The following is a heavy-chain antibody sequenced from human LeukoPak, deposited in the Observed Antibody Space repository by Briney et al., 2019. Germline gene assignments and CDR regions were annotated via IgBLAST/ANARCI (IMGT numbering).Heavy chain of an antibody. Sequence: GGSLRLSCAASGFTVSNNYMSWVRQAPGKGLEWVSSIYSDGSTYYEDSVRGRFTISRDNSKNTLYLQMNNLRAEDTAVYYCAVGYGDYARNYFDYWGQGTLVTVSS. J-gene: IGHJ4*02. CDR3: AVGYGDYARNYFDY. D-gene: IGHD4-17*01. V-gene: IGHV3-53*01. CDR2: IYSDGST. CDR1: GFTVSNNY.